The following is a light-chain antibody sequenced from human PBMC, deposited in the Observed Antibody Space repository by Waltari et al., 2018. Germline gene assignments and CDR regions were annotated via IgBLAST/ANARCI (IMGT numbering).Light chain of an antibody. V-gene: IGKV2-30*01. CDR2: KVS. CDR1: QSLVYRDGNIY. Sequence: DVVMTQSPLSLPVTLGQPAAISCRSSQSLVYRDGNIYLNWFQQRPGQSPRRLIYKVSRRDSGVPDRFCGSGSGTDFTLRISRVEAEDVGLYFCMQGTNWPQSFGQGTKLEIK. J-gene: IGKJ2*03. CDR3: MQGTNWPQS.